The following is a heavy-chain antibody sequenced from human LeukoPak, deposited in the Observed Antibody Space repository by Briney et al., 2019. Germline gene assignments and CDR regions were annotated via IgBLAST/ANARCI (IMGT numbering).Heavy chain of an antibody. J-gene: IGHJ4*02. Sequence: ASVKVSCKASGYTFTNFDINWVRQAPGQGLEWMGWMNPVSGKAGSAQKFQGRVTLTRDTSINTAYMEVSSLTSDDTAFYYCARAPMGTAPLYWGQGTLVTVSS. CDR2: MNPVSGKA. D-gene: IGHD5-18*01. CDR3: ARAPMGTAPLY. V-gene: IGHV1-8*01. CDR1: GYTFTNFD.